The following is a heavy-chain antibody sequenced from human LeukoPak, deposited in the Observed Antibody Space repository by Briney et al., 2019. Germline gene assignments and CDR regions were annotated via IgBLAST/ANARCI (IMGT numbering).Heavy chain of an antibody. Sequence: SETLSLTCAVSGGSISSRNWWSWVRQPPGKGLEWIGEIYLSGSTNYNPSLKSRVTISVDKSKNQFSLKLTSVTAADTAVYYCARANDYGDPLPRYMDVWGKGTTVTVSS. CDR3: ARANDYGDPLPRYMDV. V-gene: IGHV4-4*02. CDR1: GGSISSRNW. D-gene: IGHD4-17*01. CDR2: IYLSGST. J-gene: IGHJ6*03.